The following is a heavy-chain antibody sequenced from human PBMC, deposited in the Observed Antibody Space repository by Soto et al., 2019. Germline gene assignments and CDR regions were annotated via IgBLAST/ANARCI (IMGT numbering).Heavy chain of an antibody. CDR1: GFTFSSYA. CDR2: ISGSGGST. D-gene: IGHD3-10*01. CDR3: AKDRPNYFSSAGAYYKAGGDF. V-gene: IGHV3-23*01. Sequence: GGSLRLSCAASGFTFSSYAMSWVRQAPGKGLEWVSSISGSGGSTYYADSVTGRFAISRDNSMNTLFLQIDSLRAEDTALYYCAKDRPNYFSSAGAYYKAGGDFWGQGTLVTVSS. J-gene: IGHJ4*02.